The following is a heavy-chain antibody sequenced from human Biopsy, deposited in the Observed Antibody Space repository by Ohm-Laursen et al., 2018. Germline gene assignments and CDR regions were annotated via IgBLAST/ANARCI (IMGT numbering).Heavy chain of an antibody. V-gene: IGHV1-8*01. CDR2: MNPNSDNT. CDR1: GYTFTNYN. J-gene: IGHJ4*02. CDR3: ARDFNYDSGGSFNFDY. Sequence: SVKVSCKASGYTFTNYNVNWVRQATGQGLEWMGWMNPNSDNTGYAQKFQGRVTMTRNTSISTAYMELSSLTSVDTAVYYCARDFNYDSGGSFNFDYWGQGTLVTVSS. D-gene: IGHD3-22*01.